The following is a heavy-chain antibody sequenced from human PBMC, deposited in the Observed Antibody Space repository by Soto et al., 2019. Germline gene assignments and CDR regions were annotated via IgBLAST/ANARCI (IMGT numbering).Heavy chain of an antibody. Sequence: SETLSLTCAVSGGSINRSSYYWGCIRQPPGKGLEWIGSIYYSGSTYYSPSLKSRVTISVDTSKNQFSLKLSSVTAADTAVYFCARQVPAAIRLGWFDPWGQGTLVTVSS. V-gene: IGHV4-39*01. D-gene: IGHD2-2*02. CDR3: ARQVPAAIRLGWFDP. CDR1: GGSINRSSYY. CDR2: IYYSGST. J-gene: IGHJ5*02.